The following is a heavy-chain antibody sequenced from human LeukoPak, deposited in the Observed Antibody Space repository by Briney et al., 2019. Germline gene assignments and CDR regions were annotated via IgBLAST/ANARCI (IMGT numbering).Heavy chain of an antibody. J-gene: IGHJ3*02. D-gene: IGHD4-17*01. CDR2: IYTSGST. CDR3: ARDTVTTSLYAFDI. V-gene: IGHV4-61*02. Sequence: SETLSLTCTVSGGSISSGSYYWSWIRQPAGKGLEWIGRIYTSGSTNYNPSLKSRVTISVDTSKNQFFLKLSSVTAADTAVYYCARDTVTTSLYAFDIWGQGTMVTVSS. CDR1: GGSISSGSYY.